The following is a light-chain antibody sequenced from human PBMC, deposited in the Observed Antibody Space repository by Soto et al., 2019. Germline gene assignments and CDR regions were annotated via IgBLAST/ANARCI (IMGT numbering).Light chain of an antibody. CDR1: SSDVGGYNY. V-gene: IGLV2-14*01. J-gene: IGLJ2*01. CDR3: SSYISSSTVV. Sequence: QSALTQPASVSGSPGQSITISCTGTSSDVGGYNYVSWYQQHPGKAPKLMISEVSNRPSGVSNRFSGSKSGNTASLTISGLQAEDAATYCCSSYISSSTVVFGGGTKLTVL. CDR2: EVS.